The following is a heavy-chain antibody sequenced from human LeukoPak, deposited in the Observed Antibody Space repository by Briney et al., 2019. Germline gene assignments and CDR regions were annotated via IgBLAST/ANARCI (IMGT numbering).Heavy chain of an antibody. J-gene: IGHJ4*02. CDR2: IKQDGSEK. D-gene: IGHD2-21*01. Sequence: QPGGSLRLSCVASGFTFSNYWMNWVRQAPGKGLEWVANIKQDGSEKYYVDSVKGRFTISRDNAKNSLYLQMNSLRAEDTAVYYCARDAAYCGGDCCYFDYWGQGTLVTAPS. CDR1: GFTFSNYW. CDR3: ARDAAYCGGDCCYFDY. V-gene: IGHV3-7*01.